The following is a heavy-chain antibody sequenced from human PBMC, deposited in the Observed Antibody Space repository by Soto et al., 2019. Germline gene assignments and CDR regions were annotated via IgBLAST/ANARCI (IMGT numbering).Heavy chain of an antibody. CDR2: IYHSGST. D-gene: IGHD3-10*01. CDR3: AREADYYGSGSSEIDY. Sequence: SETLSLTCAVSGGSISSSNWWSWVRQPPGKGLEWIGEIYHSGSTNYNPSLKSRVTVSVDKSKNQFSLKLSSVTAADTAVYYCAREADYYGSGSSEIDYWGQGTLVTVSP. J-gene: IGHJ4*02. V-gene: IGHV4-4*02. CDR1: GGSISSSNW.